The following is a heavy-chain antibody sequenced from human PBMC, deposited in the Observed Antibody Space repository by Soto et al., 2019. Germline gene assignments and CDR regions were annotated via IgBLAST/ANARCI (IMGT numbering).Heavy chain of an antibody. V-gene: IGHV3-13*05. CDR3: ARTDRDFYGLDV. Sequence: EVQLVESGGGLVQPGGSLRLSCAASGFTFRNYDMHWVRQGTGKGLEWVSGISAAGDPDYADSVEGRFTISRENAQNSFLLQKNSLRVGDTTVYYCARTDRDFYGLDVWGQGTTVIVSS. CDR2: ISAAGDP. CDR1: GFTFRNYD. J-gene: IGHJ6*02.